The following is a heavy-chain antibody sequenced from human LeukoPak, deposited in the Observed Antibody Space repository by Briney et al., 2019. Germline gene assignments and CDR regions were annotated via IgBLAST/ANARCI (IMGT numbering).Heavy chain of an antibody. CDR2: ITGSSETI. D-gene: IGHD6-6*01. J-gene: IGHJ3*02. CDR1: GFTFSSSD. V-gene: IGHV3-48*04. CDR3: ARFVLGSSYAFDI. Sequence: PGGSLRLSCAASGFTFSSSDMNWVRQTPGKGLEWISYITGSSETIFYADSVKGRFTISRDNAKNSLYLQMNSLRAEDTAVYYCARFVLGSSYAFDIWGQGTMVTVSS.